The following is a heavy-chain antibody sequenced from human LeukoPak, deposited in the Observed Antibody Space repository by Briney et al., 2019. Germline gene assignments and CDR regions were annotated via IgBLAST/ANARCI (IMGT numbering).Heavy chain of an antibody. CDR3: ARALRDAFDI. Sequence: GGSLRLSCAASGFTFGDYYMGWVRQAPGKGLEWVSYISSSGTTMLYPDSVKGRFTIHRDNAQNSLYLQLNSLRAGDTAVYYCARALRDAFDIWGQGTMVTVSS. J-gene: IGHJ3*02. V-gene: IGHV3-11*01. CDR1: GFTFGDYY. CDR2: ISSSGTTM.